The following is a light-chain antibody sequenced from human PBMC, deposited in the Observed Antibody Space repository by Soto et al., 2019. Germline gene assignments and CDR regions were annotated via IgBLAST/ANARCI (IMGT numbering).Light chain of an antibody. CDR2: GAS. V-gene: IGKV3-15*01. J-gene: IGKJ4*01. Sequence: EIVLTQSPGTLSLSPGERATLSCRASQSVSSDYLAWYQQKPGQSPRLLIYGASTRATGIPARFSGSGSGTEFTLTISTLQSEDFAVYYCQQYNKWPPLTFGGGTKVDIK. CDR1: QSVSSD. CDR3: QQYNKWPPLT.